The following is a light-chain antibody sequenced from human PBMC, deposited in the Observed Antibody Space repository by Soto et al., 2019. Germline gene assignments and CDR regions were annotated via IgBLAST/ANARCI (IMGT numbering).Light chain of an antibody. V-gene: IGKV3-20*01. CDR2: GAS. J-gene: IGKJ4*01. CDR3: QQTYSDIS. Sequence: EIVLTQSPGTLSVSPGERATVSCGASQTVSSGFLAWYQQKVGQAPRLLIYGASTRATGIPDRFSGSGSGTDFTLTISGLQPEDFASYHCQQTYSDISFGGGTKVDI. CDR1: QTVSSGF.